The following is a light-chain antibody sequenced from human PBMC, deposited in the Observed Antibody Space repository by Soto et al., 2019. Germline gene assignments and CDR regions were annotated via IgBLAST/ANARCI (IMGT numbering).Light chain of an antibody. J-gene: IGKJ3*01. CDR2: AES. Sequence: AILMTQPPSSFSASTVDRVTTTSRASQGMSRYLAWYQQKLGKDPELLIYAESTLQSRVPSRFSGSGSGTDFTLTISCLQSEDFATYDCQQYYSYPLTFGPGTKVDI. V-gene: IGKV1-8*01. CDR1: QGMSRY. CDR3: QQYYSYPLT.